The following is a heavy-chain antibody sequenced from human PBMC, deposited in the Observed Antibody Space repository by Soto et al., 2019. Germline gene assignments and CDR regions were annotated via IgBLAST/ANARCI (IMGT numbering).Heavy chain of an antibody. CDR3: ARRPYYGSGSYSRGGMDV. Sequence: PSETLSLTSTVYGGSFSCYYWSWIRQPPGQGLEWIGEINHSGSTNYNPSLKSRVTISVDTSKNQLSLKLSSVTAADTAVYYCARRPYYGSGSYSRGGMDVWGQGTTVTVSS. V-gene: IGHV4-34*01. D-gene: IGHD3-10*01. CDR1: GGSFSCYY. CDR2: INHSGST. J-gene: IGHJ6*02.